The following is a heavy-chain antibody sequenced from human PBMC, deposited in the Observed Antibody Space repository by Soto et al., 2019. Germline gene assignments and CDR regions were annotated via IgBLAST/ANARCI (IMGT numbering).Heavy chain of an antibody. Sequence: ASVKVSCKASGYTFTGYYMHWVRQAPGQGLEWMGWINPNSGGTNYAQKFQGSVTMTRDTSISTAYMELSRLRSDDTAVYYCARDLPGIAAAGTKDYWGQGTLVTVYS. V-gene: IGHV1-2*02. J-gene: IGHJ4*02. CDR1: GYTFTGYY. CDR2: INPNSGGT. D-gene: IGHD6-13*01. CDR3: ARDLPGIAAAGTKDY.